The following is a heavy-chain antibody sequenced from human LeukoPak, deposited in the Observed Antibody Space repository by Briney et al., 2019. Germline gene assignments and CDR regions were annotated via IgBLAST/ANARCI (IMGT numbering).Heavy chain of an antibody. CDR1: GFTLGGHD. CDR3: VREARGYHYTYFDY. J-gene: IGHJ4*02. Sequence: GGSLRLSCTASGFTLGGHDMHWVRQTTGDGLEWVAAVSAGHHAFYAGSVKGRFTVSREDAKNSLYLQMDSLRAGDTAVYYCVREARGYHYTYFDYWGQGSLVTVSS. V-gene: IGHV3-13*01. D-gene: IGHD5-18*01. CDR2: VSAGHHA.